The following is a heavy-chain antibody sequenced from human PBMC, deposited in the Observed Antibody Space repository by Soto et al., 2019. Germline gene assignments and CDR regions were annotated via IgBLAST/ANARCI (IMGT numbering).Heavy chain of an antibody. J-gene: IGHJ4*02. CDR3: ARRITSSTGWDY. CDR1: GYMFTSYW. Sequence: GESLKISCKGSGYMFTSYWIGWVRQMPGKGLEWMGIIHGGDSNTRYSPSFGGQVTISTDKSINTAYLQWSSLKASDTAMYYCARRITSSTGWDYWGQGTLVTVSS. D-gene: IGHD6-19*01. CDR2: IHGGDSNT. V-gene: IGHV5-51*01.